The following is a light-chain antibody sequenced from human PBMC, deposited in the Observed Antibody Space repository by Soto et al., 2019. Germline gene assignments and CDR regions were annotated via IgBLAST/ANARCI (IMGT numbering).Light chain of an antibody. Sequence: QSVLTQPPSASGSPGQSVTISCTGTSSDVGGYDYVSWYQQRPGKAPKLLIHEVTKRPSGVPDRFSGSKSGNTASLTVSGXQAEDEADYYCSSYAGRTLYVFGTGTRSPS. CDR3: SSYAGRTLYV. CDR1: SSDVGGYDY. CDR2: EVT. J-gene: IGLJ1*01. V-gene: IGLV2-8*01.